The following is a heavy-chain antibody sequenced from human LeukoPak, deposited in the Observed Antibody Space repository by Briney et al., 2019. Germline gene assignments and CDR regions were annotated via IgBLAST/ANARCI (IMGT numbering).Heavy chain of an antibody. D-gene: IGHD2-15*01. Sequence: GGSLRLSCAASGFTFRSYSMNWVRQAPGKGLEWVSSIDSSNNYIYYEDSVKGRFTISRDHAKDSLYLQMNSLRAEDTAVYYCARDKGCSGGSCSTPGSMDYWGQGTLVTVSS. V-gene: IGHV3-21*01. CDR2: IDSSNNYI. CDR3: ARDKGCSGGSCSTPGSMDY. J-gene: IGHJ4*02. CDR1: GFTFRSYS.